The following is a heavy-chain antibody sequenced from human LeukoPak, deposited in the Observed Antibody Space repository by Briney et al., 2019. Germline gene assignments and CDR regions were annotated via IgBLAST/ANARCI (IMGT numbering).Heavy chain of an antibody. CDR3: ARGFGRFGHRFGY. CDR1: GFTFSSFE. D-gene: IGHD3-10*01. CDR2: MSSRDNTR. J-gene: IGHJ4*02. Sequence: PGGSLRLSCAASGFTFSSFEMDWVRQAPGKGLEWISYMSSRDNTRYYAESVRGRFTMSRDNAKNSLSPQMNGLRVEDTAVYYCARGFGRFGHRFGYLGQGTLVTVSS. V-gene: IGHV3-48*03.